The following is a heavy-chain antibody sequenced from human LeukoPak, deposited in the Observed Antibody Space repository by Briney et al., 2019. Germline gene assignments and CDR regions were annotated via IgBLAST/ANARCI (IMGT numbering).Heavy chain of an antibody. CDR3: ANERGYNYGYSFDY. D-gene: IGHD5-18*01. Sequence: GGSLRLSCAASGFSFSSYAMHWVRQAPGKGLEWVAAIANDGSKTYYADSVKGRFTISRDNSKNTLYLQMNSLRNEDTAVYYCANERGYNYGYSFDYWGQGTLVTVSS. CDR2: IANDGSKT. CDR1: GFSFSSYA. J-gene: IGHJ4*02. V-gene: IGHV3-30-3*02.